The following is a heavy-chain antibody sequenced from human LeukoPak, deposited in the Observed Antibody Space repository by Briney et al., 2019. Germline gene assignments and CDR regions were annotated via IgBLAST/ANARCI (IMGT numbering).Heavy chain of an antibody. CDR3: ARYSYYYYYMDV. J-gene: IGHJ6*03. CDR1: GYTFTGYC. Sequence: ASVKVSCKASGYTFTGYCMHWVRQAPGQGLEWMGWINPNSGGTNYAQKFQGRVTMTRDTSISTAYMELSRLRSDDTAVYYCARYSYYYYYMDVWGKGTTVTVSS. V-gene: IGHV1-2*02. CDR2: INPNSGGT.